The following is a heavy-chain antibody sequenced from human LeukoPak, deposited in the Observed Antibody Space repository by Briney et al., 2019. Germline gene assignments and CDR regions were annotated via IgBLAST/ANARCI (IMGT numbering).Heavy chain of an antibody. Sequence: GGSLRLSCAASGFTFSSYSMNWVRQAPGKGLEWVSSISSSSSYRYYADSVKGGLTISRDNAKNSLYLQMNSLRAEDTAVYYCARDRWMAVAGTDYFDYWGQGTLVTVSS. D-gene: IGHD6-19*01. CDR1: GFTFSSYS. J-gene: IGHJ4*02. V-gene: IGHV3-21*01. CDR2: ISSSSSYR. CDR3: ARDRWMAVAGTDYFDY.